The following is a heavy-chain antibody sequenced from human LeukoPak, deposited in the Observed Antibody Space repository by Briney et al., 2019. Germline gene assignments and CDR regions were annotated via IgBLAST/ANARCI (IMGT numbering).Heavy chain of an antibody. Sequence: GGSLRLSCAASGFTFSSYAMHWVRQAPGKGLEWEAVISYDGSNRYYADSVKGRFTISRDNSKNMLYLQMNSLRAEDTAVYYCALLFTDSLGYCSGGSCYPFDYWGQGTLVTVSS. CDR1: GFTFSSYA. J-gene: IGHJ4*02. CDR3: ALLFTDSLGYCSGGSCYPFDY. D-gene: IGHD2-15*01. CDR2: ISYDGSNR. V-gene: IGHV3-30*04.